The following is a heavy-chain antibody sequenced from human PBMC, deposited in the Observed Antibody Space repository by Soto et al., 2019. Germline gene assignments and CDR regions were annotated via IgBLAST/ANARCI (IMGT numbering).Heavy chain of an antibody. V-gene: IGHV1-18*01. Sequence: ASVKVSCKASGFTFTNYGISWVRQAPGQGFEWMGWITGSTGDTNYAQKFQDRLAMTTDTSADTAYMELRSLRGDDTAVYYCERDTVGTDADFWGQGTLVTVSS. J-gene: IGHJ4*02. D-gene: IGHD4-17*01. CDR1: GFTFTNYG. CDR2: ITGSTGDT. CDR3: ERDTVGTDADF.